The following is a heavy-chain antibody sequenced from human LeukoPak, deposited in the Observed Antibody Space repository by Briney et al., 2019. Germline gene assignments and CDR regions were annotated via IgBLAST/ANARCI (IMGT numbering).Heavy chain of an antibody. CDR3: AELGITMIGGV. Sequence: GGSLRLSCAASGFTFSEYYMTWIRQAPGKGLEWVTYISNGGSTVYYADSVKGRFTMSRDNAKNSLYLQMNSLRAEDTAVYYCAELGITMIGGVWGKGTTVTISS. CDR2: ISNGGSTV. V-gene: IGHV3-11*04. J-gene: IGHJ6*04. D-gene: IGHD3-10*02. CDR1: GFTFSEYY.